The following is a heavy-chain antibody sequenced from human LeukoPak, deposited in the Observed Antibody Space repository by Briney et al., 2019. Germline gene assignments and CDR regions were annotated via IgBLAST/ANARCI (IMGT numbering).Heavy chain of an antibody. Sequence: ASVKVSCKASGYTFTSYGISWVRQAPGQGLEWMGWISAYNGNTNYAQKLQGRVTMTTDTSTSTAYMELRSLRSEDTAVYYCARDQNYYGSGSYSGGYNWFDPWGQGTLVTVSS. V-gene: IGHV1-18*01. D-gene: IGHD3-10*01. CDR2: ISAYNGNT. J-gene: IGHJ5*02. CDR3: ARDQNYYGSGSYSGGYNWFDP. CDR1: GYTFTSYG.